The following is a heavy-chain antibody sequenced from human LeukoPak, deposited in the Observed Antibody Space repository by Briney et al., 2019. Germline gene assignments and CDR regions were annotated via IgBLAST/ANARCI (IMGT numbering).Heavy chain of an antibody. Sequence: GGSLRLSCAASGFTFNNYAMNWVRQARGKGLEWVSVISGSGGTTYYADSVKGRFTISRDSSKNTLYLQMNSLRAEDTAVYYCAKDRARGGATDFDYWGQGALVTVSS. CDR3: AKDRARGGATDFDY. CDR2: ISGSGGTT. D-gene: IGHD3-16*01. V-gene: IGHV3-23*01. J-gene: IGHJ4*02. CDR1: GFTFNNYA.